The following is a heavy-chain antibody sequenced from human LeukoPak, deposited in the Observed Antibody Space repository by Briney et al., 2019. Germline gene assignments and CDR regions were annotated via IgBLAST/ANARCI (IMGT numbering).Heavy chain of an antibody. J-gene: IGHJ4*02. CDR3: AKDIDSSGYSFDY. D-gene: IGHD3-22*01. CDR2: INWNGGST. CDR1: GFTFDDYG. V-gene: IGHV3-20*04. Sequence: GGSLRLSCAASGFTFDDYGMSWVRQAPGKGLEWVSGINWNGGSTGYADSVKGRFTISRDNAKNSLYLQMNSLRPEDTAFYYCAKDIDSSGYSFDYWGQGTLVTVSS.